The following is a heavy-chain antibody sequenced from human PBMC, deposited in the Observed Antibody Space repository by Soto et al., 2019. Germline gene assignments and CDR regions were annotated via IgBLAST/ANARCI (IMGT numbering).Heavy chain of an antibody. J-gene: IGHJ4*02. V-gene: IGHV4-34*01. Sequence: SETLSLTCAVYGGSFSGYYWSWIRQPPGKGLEWIGEINHSGSTNYNPSLKSRVTISVDTSKNQFSLKLSSVTAADTAVYYCARIITRRFDYWGQGTLVTVSS. CDR2: INHSGST. CDR1: GGSFSGYY. CDR3: ARIITRRFDY. D-gene: IGHD3-22*01.